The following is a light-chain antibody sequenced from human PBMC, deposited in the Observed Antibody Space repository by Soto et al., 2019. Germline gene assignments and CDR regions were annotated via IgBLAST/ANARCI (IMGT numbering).Light chain of an antibody. CDR3: QQFSCYPLT. Sequence: IVFTQSPGTLSASPGGRATLSCRSSETVYDRQLAWYQQRAGQAPRLLIYAISTRATGIPDRFSGGGSGTDFTLTISRLEPEDFAVYYCQQFSCYPLTFGGGTKVDNK. CDR2: AIS. CDR1: ETVYDRQ. V-gene: IGKV3-20*01. J-gene: IGKJ4*01.